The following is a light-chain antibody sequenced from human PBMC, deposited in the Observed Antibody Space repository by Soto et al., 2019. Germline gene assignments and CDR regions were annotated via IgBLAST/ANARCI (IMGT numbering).Light chain of an antibody. V-gene: IGLV2-23*03. J-gene: IGLJ3*02. Sequence: QSALTQPASVSGSPGQSITISCTGTSSDVGNYNFVSWYQHHPGKAPKLMIYEGGKRPSGVSSRFSGSKSGNTASLTISGLQAEDEADYYCCSYAGTGTFLXGGGTKLTVL. CDR2: EGG. CDR1: SSDVGNYNF. CDR3: CSYAGTGTFL.